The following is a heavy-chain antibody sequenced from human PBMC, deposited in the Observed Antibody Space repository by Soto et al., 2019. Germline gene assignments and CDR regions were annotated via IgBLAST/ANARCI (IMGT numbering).Heavy chain of an antibody. V-gene: IGHV1-2*02. J-gene: IGHJ4*02. D-gene: IGHD3-10*01. CDR2: IHPDRGGT. CDR1: GYTFTGYY. Sequence: QVQLVQSGAEVKKPGASVRVSCKASGYTFTGYYLHWVRQAPGQGPEYMGWIHPDRGGTDYAQRFQGRVTMTRDTSIRTAYMELSSLKLDDTAVYYCARDQWFGESSSGAMDYWGQGTLVTVSS. CDR3: ARDQWFGESSSGAMDY.